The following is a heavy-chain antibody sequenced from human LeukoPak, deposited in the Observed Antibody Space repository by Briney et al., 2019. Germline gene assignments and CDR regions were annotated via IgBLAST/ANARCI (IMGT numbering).Heavy chain of an antibody. CDR3: GTLLSNGHFDY. Sequence: ASVKVSCKASGYTFTGYYMHWVRQAPGQGHEWMGYIYPNSGATKYAQKFQGRVTMTRDTSISTAYMELSGLRSDETAVYYCGTLLSNGHFDYWGQGSLVTVSS. V-gene: IGHV1-2*02. CDR2: IYPNSGAT. J-gene: IGHJ4*02. CDR1: GYTFTGYY.